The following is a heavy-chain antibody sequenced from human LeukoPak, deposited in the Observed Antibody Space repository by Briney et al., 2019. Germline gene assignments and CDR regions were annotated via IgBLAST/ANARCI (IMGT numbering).Heavy chain of an antibody. V-gene: IGHV4-39*07. CDR1: GGSISSSSYY. J-gene: IGHJ4*02. D-gene: IGHD5-18*01. CDR2: IYYSGST. CDR3: ARAHGDTAIIFDY. Sequence: SETLSLTCTVSGGSISSSSYYWGWIRQPPGKGLEWIGSIYYSGSTYYNPSLKSRVTISVDTSKNQFSLKLSSVTAADTAVYYCARAHGDTAIIFDYWGQGTLVTVSS.